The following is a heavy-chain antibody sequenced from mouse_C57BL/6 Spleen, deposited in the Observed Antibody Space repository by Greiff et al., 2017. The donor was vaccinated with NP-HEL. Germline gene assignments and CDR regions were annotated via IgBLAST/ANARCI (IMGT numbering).Heavy chain of an antibody. V-gene: IGHV1-9*01. CDR2: LLPGSGST. J-gene: IGHJ4*01. D-gene: IGHD2-2*01. CDR3: ARVYYGYHNAFYYAMDY. CDR1: GYTFTGYW. Sequence: QVQLQQSGAELMKPGASVKLSCKATGYTFTGYWIEWVKQRPGHGLEWIGELLPGSGSTNYNEKFKGKATFTADTSSNTAYMQLSSLTTEDSAIYHCARVYYGYHNAFYYAMDYWGQGTSVTVSS.